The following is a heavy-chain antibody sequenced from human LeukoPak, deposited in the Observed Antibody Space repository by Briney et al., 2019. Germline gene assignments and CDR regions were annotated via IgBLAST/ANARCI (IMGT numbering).Heavy chain of an antibody. D-gene: IGHD1-26*01. J-gene: IGHJ3*02. CDR2: IVVGSGNT. V-gene: IGHV1-58*02. CDR1: GFIFTSSA. Sequence: ASVKHSCKASGFIFTSSAIQWVRQARGQRLEWIGWIVVGSGNTNLAQQFQGRVTLTRDMSTSTAYMELSSLRFEDTAVYYCAAGMGEIPRAFNIWGQGTMVTVSS. CDR3: AAGMGEIPRAFNI.